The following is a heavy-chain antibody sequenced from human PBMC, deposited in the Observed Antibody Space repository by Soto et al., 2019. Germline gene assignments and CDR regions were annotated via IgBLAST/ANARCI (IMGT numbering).Heavy chain of an antibody. V-gene: IGHV4-30-4*01. J-gene: IGHJ6*02. CDR2: IYYSGST. Sequence: QVQLQESGPGLVKPSQTLSLTCTVSGGSISSGDYYWSWIRQPPGKGLEWIGYIYYSGSTYYNPSLKSRVTLSVDTSKNQFSLKLSSVTAADTAVYYCARDRCSSTSCYSYYYYGMDVWGQGTTVTVSS. D-gene: IGHD2-2*01. CDR1: GGSISSGDYY. CDR3: ARDRCSSTSCYSYYYYGMDV.